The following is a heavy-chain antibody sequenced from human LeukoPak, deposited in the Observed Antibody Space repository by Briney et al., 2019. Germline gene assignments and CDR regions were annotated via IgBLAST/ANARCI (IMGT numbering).Heavy chain of an antibody. Sequence: GGSLRLSCTTSGFTFADYAMGWVRQAPGKGLEWVGFIRRKAYGGTTEYAASVKGRFTVSRDDSKSIAYLQMNSLKTEDTALYYCTRGCRRWAVAGTKHYFDCWGQGTLVTFSS. V-gene: IGHV3-49*04. CDR1: GFTFADYA. CDR2: IRRKAYGGTT. D-gene: IGHD6-19*01. CDR3: TRGCRRWAVAGTKHYFDC. J-gene: IGHJ4*02.